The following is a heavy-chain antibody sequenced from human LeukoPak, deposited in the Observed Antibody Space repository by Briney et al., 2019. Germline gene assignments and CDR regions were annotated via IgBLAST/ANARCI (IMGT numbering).Heavy chain of an antibody. CDR1: RGSTIRYN. CDR3: ARETYYYDSSDLGHFDY. D-gene: IGHD3-22*01. CDR2: IYYSGST. J-gene: IGHJ4*02. V-gene: IGHV4-59*01. Sequence: SETLSLTSTLPRGSTIRYNWSWIRQPPGKGLEWIAYIYYSGSTNYNPSLKSRATISVDTSKNQSSLKLSSVTAADTAVYYCARETYYYDSSDLGHFDYWGQGTLVTVSS.